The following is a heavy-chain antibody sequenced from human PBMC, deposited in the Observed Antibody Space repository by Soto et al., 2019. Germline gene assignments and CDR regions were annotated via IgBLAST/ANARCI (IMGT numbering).Heavy chain of an antibody. CDR2: IYYSGST. D-gene: IGHD4-17*01. CDR3: ARRYGDYVRWFDP. J-gene: IGHJ5*02. CDR1: VGSISSYY. V-gene: IGHV4-59*08. Sequence: PSETLSLTCTVSVGSISSYYWSWIRQPPGKGLEWIGYIYYSGSTNYNPSLKSRVTISVDTSKNQFSLKLSSVTAADTAVYYCARRYGDYVRWFDPWGQGTLVTVSS.